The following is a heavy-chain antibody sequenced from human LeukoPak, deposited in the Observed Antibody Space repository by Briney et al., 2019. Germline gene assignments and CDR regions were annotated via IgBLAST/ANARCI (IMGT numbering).Heavy chain of an antibody. CDR2: INPSGGST. CDR1: GYTFTSYD. J-gene: IGHJ4*02. D-gene: IGHD2-21*02. CDR3: ERDFPDHGEVGPTYCGGDCYYPDY. Sequence: ASGKVSCKASGYTFTSYDMHWVRQAPGQGLELMGIINPSGGSTSYAQKFQGRVTMTRDTSTSTVYMELSSLRSEDTAVYYCERDFPDHGEVGPTYCGGDCYYPDYWGQGTLVTVSS. V-gene: IGHV1-46*01.